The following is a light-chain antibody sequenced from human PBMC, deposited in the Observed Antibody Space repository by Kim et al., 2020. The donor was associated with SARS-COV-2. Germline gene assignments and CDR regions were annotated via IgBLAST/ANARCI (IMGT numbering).Light chain of an antibody. Sequence: ASVGDRVTITCRASQSISSYLNWFQQKPGKAPKLLIFAASSLQSGVPSRFSGSGSGTDFTLTISSLQPEDFATYYCQQSYSTPLTFGGGTKVDIK. CDR3: QQSYSTPLT. J-gene: IGKJ4*01. CDR2: AAS. V-gene: IGKV1-39*01. CDR1: QSISSY.